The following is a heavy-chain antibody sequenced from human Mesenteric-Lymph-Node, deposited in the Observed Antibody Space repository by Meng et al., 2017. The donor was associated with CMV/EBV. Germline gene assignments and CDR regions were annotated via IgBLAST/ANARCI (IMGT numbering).Heavy chain of an antibody. CDR2: INSDGSST. CDR1: GFTFSSYW. V-gene: IGHV3-74*01. J-gene: IGHJ4*02. Sequence: GESLKISCAASGFTFSSYWMHWVRQAPGKGLVWVSRINSDGSSTSYADSVKGRFTISRDNAKNSLYLQMNGLRAEDTAVYYCANLLWFGEPRDYWGQGTLVTVSS. D-gene: IGHD3-10*01. CDR3: ANLLWFGEPRDY.